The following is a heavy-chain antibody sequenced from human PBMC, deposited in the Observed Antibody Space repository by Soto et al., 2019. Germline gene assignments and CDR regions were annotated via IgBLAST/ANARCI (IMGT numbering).Heavy chain of an antibody. V-gene: IGHV1-69*04. D-gene: IGHD3-9*01. CDR1: GGTFSSYA. Sequence: ASVKVSCKASGGTFSSYAISWVRQAPGQGLEWMGRIIPILGIANYAQKFQGRVTITADKSTSTAYMELSSLRSEDTAVYYCARDRTYYDILTGYSRVMDVWGQGTTVTVSS. J-gene: IGHJ6*02. CDR2: IIPILGIA. CDR3: ARDRTYYDILTGYSRVMDV.